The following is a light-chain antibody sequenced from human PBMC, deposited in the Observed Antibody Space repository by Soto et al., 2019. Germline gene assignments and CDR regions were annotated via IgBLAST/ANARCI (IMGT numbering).Light chain of an antibody. J-gene: IGKJ1*01. CDR2: GAS. V-gene: IGKV3-20*01. CDR1: QSVGSIY. CDR3: QQYGSSPRT. Sequence: DIVLTQSPGTLSLSPGERATLSCRASQSVGSIYLAWYQQKPGQAPRLLIHGASSRATGIPGRFSGSGSGTDFTLTISRLEPEDFAVYYCQQYGSSPRTFGQGTKVDIK.